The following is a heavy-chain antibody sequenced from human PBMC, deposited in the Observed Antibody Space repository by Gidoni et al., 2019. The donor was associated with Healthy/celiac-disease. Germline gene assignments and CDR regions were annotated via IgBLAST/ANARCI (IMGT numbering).Heavy chain of an antibody. CDR2: ISSSSSYT. CDR3: ARGGNYDSSGYYSRTFDY. J-gene: IGHJ4*02. Sequence: QVQLVESGGGLVKPGGSLRLSCAASGFTFRDYYMSWIRQAPGKGLEWVSYISSSSSYTNYADSVKGRFTISRDNAKNSLYRQMNSLRAEDTAVYYCARGGNYDSSGYYSRTFDYWGQGTLVTVSS. V-gene: IGHV3-11*06. CDR1: GFTFRDYY. D-gene: IGHD3-22*01.